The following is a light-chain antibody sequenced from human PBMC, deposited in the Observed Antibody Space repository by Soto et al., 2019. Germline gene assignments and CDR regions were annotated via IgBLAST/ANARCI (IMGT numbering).Light chain of an antibody. CDR2: GVT. CDR1: SSDVGGYNY. V-gene: IGLV2-14*01. J-gene: IGLJ1*01. CDR3: SSYTSASTLLYL. Sequence: QSVLTQPPSVSGSPGQSITISCTGTSSDVGGYNYVSWYQQHPGIAPKLLIYGVTNRPSGVSTRFSGSKSGNTASLTISGLQAEDEADYHCSSYTSASTLLYLFGTGTKVTVL.